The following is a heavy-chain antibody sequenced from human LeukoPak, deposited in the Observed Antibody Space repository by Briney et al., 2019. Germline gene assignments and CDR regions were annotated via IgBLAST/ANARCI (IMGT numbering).Heavy chain of an antibody. CDR2: IKQDGSEK. CDR3: AKPVYTNYGGFDF. V-gene: IGHV3-7*01. Sequence: GGSLRLSCAASGFTFSRYWMTWVRQAPGKGLEWVATIKQDGSEKYYVDSVKGRFTISRDNSKNTLYLQIDSLRVEDTAVYYCAKPVYTNYGGFDFWGQGTLVTVSS. J-gene: IGHJ5*01. CDR1: GFTFSRYW. D-gene: IGHD4-11*01.